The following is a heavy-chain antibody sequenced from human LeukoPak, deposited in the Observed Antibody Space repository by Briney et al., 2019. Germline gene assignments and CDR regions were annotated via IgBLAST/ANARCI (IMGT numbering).Heavy chain of an antibody. CDR3: AINGGGDSGYGNFDY. J-gene: IGHJ4*02. CDR2: ISYDGSNK. Sequence: GGSLRLSCAASGFTFSSYGMHWVRQAPGKGLEWVAVISYDGSNKYYADSVKGRFTISRDNSKNTLYLQMSSLRAEDTAFYYCAINGGGDSGYGNFDYWGQGTLVTVSS. V-gene: IGHV3-30*03. D-gene: IGHD5-12*01. CDR1: GFTFSSYG.